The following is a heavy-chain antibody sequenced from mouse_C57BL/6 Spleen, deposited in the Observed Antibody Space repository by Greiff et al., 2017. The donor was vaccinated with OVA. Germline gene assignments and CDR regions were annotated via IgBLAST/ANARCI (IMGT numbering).Heavy chain of an antibody. CDR1: GFTFSDYY. J-gene: IGHJ4*01. CDR2: ISNGGGST. V-gene: IGHV5-12*01. CDR3: ARDGTHQAMDD. Sequence: EVQLVESGGGLVQPGGSLKLSCAASGFTFSDYYMYWVRQTPEKRLEWVAYISNGGGSTYYPDTVKGRFTISRDNAKNTLYLQMSRLKSEDTAMEYCARDGTHQAMDDWGQGTSVTVSS. D-gene: IGHD2-1*01.